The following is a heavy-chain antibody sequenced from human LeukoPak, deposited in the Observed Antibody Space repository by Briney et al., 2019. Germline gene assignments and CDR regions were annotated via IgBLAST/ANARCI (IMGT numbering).Heavy chain of an antibody. CDR1: GGPISSYY. CDR3: ANGVRGVIIDY. J-gene: IGHJ4*02. D-gene: IGHD3-10*01. Sequence: SETLSLICTVSGGPISSYYWSWIRQPPGKGLEWIGYIYYSGNTNYNPSLKSRVTISVDTPKNQFSLKLNSVTAADTAVYYCANGVRGVIIDYWGQGTLVTVS. V-gene: IGHV4-59*01. CDR2: IYYSGNT.